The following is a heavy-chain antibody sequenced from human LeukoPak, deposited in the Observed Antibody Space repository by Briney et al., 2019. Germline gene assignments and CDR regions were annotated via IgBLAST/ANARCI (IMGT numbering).Heavy chain of an antibody. J-gene: IGHJ4*02. CDR3: ARGSGTSWLDY. V-gene: IGHV1-2*02. D-gene: IGHD2-2*01. Sequence: GASVKVSCKASGYTFSANYMHWVRQAPGQGLEWMGCINPRSGGRNYGEKFRGRVSMTRYTSISRAYMELSSLRFDDTAVYYCARGSGTSWLDYWGQGTLVTVSS. CDR2: INPRSGGR. CDR1: GYTFSANY.